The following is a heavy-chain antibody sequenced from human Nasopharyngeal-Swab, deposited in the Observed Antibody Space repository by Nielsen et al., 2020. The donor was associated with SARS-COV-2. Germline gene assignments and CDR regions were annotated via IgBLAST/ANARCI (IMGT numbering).Heavy chain of an antibody. CDR1: GGSISSYY. D-gene: IGHD1-26*01. CDR2: IYYSGST. Sequence: GSLRLSCTVSGGSISSYYWSWIRQPPGKGLEWIGYIYYSGSTNYNPSLKSRVTISVDTSKNQFSLKLSSVTAADTAVYYCARPMLQPELLGGVYYFDYWGQGTLVTVSS. CDR3: ARPMLQPELLGGVYYFDY. V-gene: IGHV4-59*08. J-gene: IGHJ4*02.